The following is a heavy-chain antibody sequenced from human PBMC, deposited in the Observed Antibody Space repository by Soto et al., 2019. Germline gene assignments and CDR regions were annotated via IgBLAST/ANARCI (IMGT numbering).Heavy chain of an antibody. J-gene: IGHJ6*02. CDR3: ARDGYSSSGYGTYYGMDV. D-gene: IGHD6-13*01. V-gene: IGHV3-30-3*01. Sequence: GGSLRLSCAASGFTFSSYAMHWVRQAPGKGLEWVAVISYDGSNKYYADSVKGRFTISRDNSKNTLYLKMNSLRAEDTAVYYCARDGYSSSGYGTYYGMDVWGQGTAVPVSS. CDR2: ISYDGSNK. CDR1: GFTFSSYA.